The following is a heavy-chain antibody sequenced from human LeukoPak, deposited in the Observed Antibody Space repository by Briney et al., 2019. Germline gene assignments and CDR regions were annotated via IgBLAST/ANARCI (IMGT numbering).Heavy chain of an antibody. Sequence: XWVRQAPGXXXEXMGGINAGNGNTKYSQKFQGRVTITRDTSASTAYMELSSLRSEDTAVYYCVRVGYDSSGYYSFDYWGQGTLVTVSS. CDR2: INAGNGNT. D-gene: IGHD3-22*01. J-gene: IGHJ4*02. CDR3: VRVGYDSSGYYSFDY. V-gene: IGHV1-3*01.